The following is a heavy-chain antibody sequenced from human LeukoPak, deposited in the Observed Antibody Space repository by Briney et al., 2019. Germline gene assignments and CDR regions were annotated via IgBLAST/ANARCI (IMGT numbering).Heavy chain of an antibody. Sequence: KASETLSLTCTVSGGSISSSSYYWGWIRQPPGKGLEWIGSIYYTGTTYDNPSLKSRVTISLDTSKNQFSLKLSSLTAADTAVYYCARSSLGTFDYWGQGTLVTVSS. V-gene: IGHV4-39*07. CDR3: ARSSLGTFDY. J-gene: IGHJ4*02. CDR1: GGSISSSSYY. CDR2: IYYTGTT. D-gene: IGHD7-27*01.